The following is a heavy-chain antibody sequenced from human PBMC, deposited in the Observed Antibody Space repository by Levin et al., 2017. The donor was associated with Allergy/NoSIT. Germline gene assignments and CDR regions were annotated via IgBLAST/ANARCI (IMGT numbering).Heavy chain of an antibody. CDR1: GGSISSYY. CDR2: IYYSGST. Sequence: SETLSLTCTVSGGSISSYYWSWIRQPPGKGLEWIGYIYYSGSTNYNPSLKSRVTISVDTSKNQFSLKLSSVTAADTAVYYCARDLFFSRYSGYGYWGQGTLVTVSS. D-gene: IGHD5-12*01. V-gene: IGHV4-59*01. J-gene: IGHJ4*02. CDR3: ARDLFFSRYSGYGY.